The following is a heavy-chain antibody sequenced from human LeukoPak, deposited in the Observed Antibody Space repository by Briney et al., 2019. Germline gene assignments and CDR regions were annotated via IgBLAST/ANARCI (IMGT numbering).Heavy chain of an antibody. J-gene: IGHJ4*02. Sequence: SETLSLTCTVSGGSISSSSYYWGWNRQPPGKGLEWIGSIYYSGSTNYNPSLKSRVTISIVTSKNQFSLKLNSVTAADTAVYYCARHEYYDARGYNYWGQGTLVTVSS. D-gene: IGHD3-22*01. CDR1: GGSISSSSYY. CDR2: IYYSGST. V-gene: IGHV4-39*01. CDR3: ARHEYYDARGYNY.